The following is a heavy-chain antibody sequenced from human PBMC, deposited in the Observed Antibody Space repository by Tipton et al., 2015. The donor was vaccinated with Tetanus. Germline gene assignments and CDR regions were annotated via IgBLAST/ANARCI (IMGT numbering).Heavy chain of an antibody. D-gene: IGHD5-18*01. CDR1: GGSLRSGDYQ. Sequence: TLSLTCSVSGGSLRSGDYQWNWIRQPPGKGLEWLAYISPSGRTNSNYSLKSRITMSRDTSKNQFSLKLASVTAADTAVYYCVRGRGLGAYSYGFEYWGQGALVTVSS. V-gene: IGHV4-61*08. CDR2: ISPSGRT. J-gene: IGHJ4*02. CDR3: VRGRGLGAYSYGFEY.